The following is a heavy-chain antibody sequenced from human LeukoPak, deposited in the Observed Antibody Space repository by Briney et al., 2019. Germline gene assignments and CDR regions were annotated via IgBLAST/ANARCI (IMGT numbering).Heavy chain of an antibody. V-gene: IGHV3-7*01. Sequence: GGSLRLSCARSGFTFSSHWTNWVRQAPGKGLEWVASIKEDGSEKHYVDSVSGRFTISRDNAKNSLHLQMSSLRAEHTAVYYCARRGITISGVLVYHYSGLDVWGQGTTVTVSS. CDR1: GFTFSSHW. CDR2: IKEDGSEK. CDR3: ARRGITISGVLVYHYSGLDV. D-gene: IGHD3-3*01. J-gene: IGHJ6*02.